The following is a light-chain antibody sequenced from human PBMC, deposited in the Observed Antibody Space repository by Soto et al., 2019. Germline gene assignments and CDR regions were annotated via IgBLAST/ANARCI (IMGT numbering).Light chain of an antibody. V-gene: IGLV1-44*01. CDR2: SNN. CDR3: AAWDDSLNGVV. J-gene: IGLJ2*01. CDR1: SSNIGSNT. Sequence: QSVLTQPPSASGTPRQRVTISCSGSSSNIGSNTVNWYQQLPGTAPKLLIYSNNQRPSGVPDRFSGSKSGTSASLAISGLQSEDGADYYCAAWDDSLNGVVFGGGTK.